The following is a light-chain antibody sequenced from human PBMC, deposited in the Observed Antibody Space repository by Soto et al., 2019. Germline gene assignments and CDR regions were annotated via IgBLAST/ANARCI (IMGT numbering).Light chain of an antibody. Sequence: DVRMTQSPSSLSASVGDTITITCRASRTINTYLNWFQQKPGEPPRLLIYGASTLHDGVPSRFSGSGSGTDFTLTISSLQPEDFATYYCQQSYSNPPTFGQGTRWIS. CDR3: QQSYSNPPT. J-gene: IGKJ1*01. CDR1: RTINTY. CDR2: GAS. V-gene: IGKV1-39*01.